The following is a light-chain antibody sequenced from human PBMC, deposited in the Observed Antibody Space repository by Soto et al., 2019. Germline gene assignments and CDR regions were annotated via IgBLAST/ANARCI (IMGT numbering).Light chain of an antibody. V-gene: IGKV1-12*01. CDR2: AAI. CDR3: QQGNSFPLT. Sequence: DIKMTQSPSSVSASIGDRVTITCRASQDIDCWLAWFQQKPGEAPRLLIYAAISLHIGGPSRFSGSGSGTDFPLTISSLQPEDFATYFCQQGNSFPLTFGGRTKVEIK. J-gene: IGKJ4*01. CDR1: QDIDCW.